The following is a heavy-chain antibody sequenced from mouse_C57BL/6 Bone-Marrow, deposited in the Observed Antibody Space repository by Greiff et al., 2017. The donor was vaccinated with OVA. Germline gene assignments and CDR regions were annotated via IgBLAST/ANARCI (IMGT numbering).Heavy chain of an antibody. Sequence: EVQGVESGGGLVQPGGSLSLSCAASGFTFTDYYMSWVRQPPGKALAWLGFIRNKANGYTTEYSASVKGRFTISRDNSQSILYLQMNALRAEDSATYYCARYELGTAWFAYWGQGTLVTVSA. V-gene: IGHV7-3*01. D-gene: IGHD4-1*01. CDR3: ARYELGTAWFAY. CDR1: GFTFTDYY. CDR2: IRNKANGYTT. J-gene: IGHJ3*01.